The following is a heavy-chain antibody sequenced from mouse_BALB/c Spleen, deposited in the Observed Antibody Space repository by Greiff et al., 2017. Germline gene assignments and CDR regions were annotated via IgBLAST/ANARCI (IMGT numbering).Heavy chain of an antibody. CDR1: GYTFTDYA. J-gene: IGHJ4*01. CDR3: ARSGLLRSYAMDY. Sequence: VQLVESGAELVRPGVSVKISCKGSGYTFTDYAMHWVKQSHAKSLEWIGVISTYYGDASYNQKFKGKATMTVDKSSSTAYMELARLTSEDSAIYYCARSGLLRSYAMDYWGQGTSVTVSS. D-gene: IGHD1-1*01. CDR2: ISTYYGDA. V-gene: IGHV1S137*01.